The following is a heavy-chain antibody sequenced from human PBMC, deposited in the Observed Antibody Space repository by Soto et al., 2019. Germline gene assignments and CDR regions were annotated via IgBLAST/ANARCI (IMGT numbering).Heavy chain of an antibody. CDR1: GYTFTSYD. Sequence: QVQLVQSGAEVKKPGASVKVSCEASGYTFTSYDINWVRQATGQGPEWMGWMNPYSGKTGYAQKFQGRVTMTRNTSLATAYVGLSCLSVCDTARACCARCRPRSAEYLGHRGQGT. J-gene: IGHJ1*01. CDR2: MNPYSGKT. CDR3: ARCRPRSAEYLGH. V-gene: IGHV1-8*01.